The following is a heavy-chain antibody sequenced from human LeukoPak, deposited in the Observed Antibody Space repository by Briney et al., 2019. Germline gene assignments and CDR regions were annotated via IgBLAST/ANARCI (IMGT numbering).Heavy chain of an antibody. CDR3: ARDMRGQWLDLKAFDI. J-gene: IGHJ3*02. Sequence: GGSLRLSCAASGFTFSSYWMTWVRQASGKGLEWVANIKQDGSEEYYVDSVKGRFTISRDNAKNSLYLQMNSLRAEDTAVYYCARDMRGQWLDLKAFDIWGQGTMVTVSS. CDR1: GFTFSSYW. V-gene: IGHV3-7*01. D-gene: IGHD6-19*01. CDR2: IKQDGSEE.